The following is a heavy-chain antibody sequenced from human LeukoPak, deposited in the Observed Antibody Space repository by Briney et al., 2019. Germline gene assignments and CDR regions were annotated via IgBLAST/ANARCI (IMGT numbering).Heavy chain of an antibody. CDR3: ARSDILTGYPDY. D-gene: IGHD3-9*01. Sequence: PGGSLRLSCAASGFTFSSYEMNWVRQAPGKGLEWVSYISSSGSTIYYADSVKGRFTISRDNAKNSLYLQMNGLRAEETAVYYCARSDILTGYPDYWGQGTLVTVSS. CDR1: GFTFSSYE. CDR2: ISSSGSTI. J-gene: IGHJ4*02. V-gene: IGHV3-48*03.